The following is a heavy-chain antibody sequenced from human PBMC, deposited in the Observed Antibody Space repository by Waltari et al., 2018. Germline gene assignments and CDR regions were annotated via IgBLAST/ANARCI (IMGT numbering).Heavy chain of an antibody. CDR3: ARGLTVFGVVIIYTDAFDI. D-gene: IGHD3-3*01. J-gene: IGHJ3*02. CDR2: IYTSGTT. Sequence: QVQLQESGPGLVTPSQTLSLTCTGSNGSITSGSYYWTWIRQPAGKGLEWIGRIYTSGTTTYKPSLQSRVTISLDTSMNQVSLRLTSVTAADTAVYYCARGLTVFGVVIIYTDAFDIWGQGTLVFVSS. V-gene: IGHV4-61*02. CDR1: NGSITSGSYY.